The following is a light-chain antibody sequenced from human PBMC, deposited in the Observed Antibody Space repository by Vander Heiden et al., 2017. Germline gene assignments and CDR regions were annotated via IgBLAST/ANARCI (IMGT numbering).Light chain of an antibody. J-gene: IGLJ2*01. CDR3: QAWDSSTVV. CDR1: RLGDKF. Sequence: SYELTQPPSVSVSPGQTTSITCSGDRLGDKFACWYQQKPGQSPVLLIHQDTKRPSGIPERFSGSNSGNTATLTISGTQAMDEADYYCQAWDSSTVVFGAGTKLTVL. CDR2: QDT. V-gene: IGLV3-1*01.